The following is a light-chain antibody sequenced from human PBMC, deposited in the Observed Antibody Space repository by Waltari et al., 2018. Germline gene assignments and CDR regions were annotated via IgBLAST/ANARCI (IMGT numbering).Light chain of an antibody. CDR1: QSVSSN. CDR2: GAS. Sequence: ETVMTQSPATLSVSPGERATLSCRASQSVSSNVAWYQQKPGQAPRLLIYGASTRATGIPARFSGSGSGTEFTLTISSLQSEDFAVYYCQQYNNWPPLYTFGQGTKLEIK. J-gene: IGKJ2*01. V-gene: IGKV3-15*01. CDR3: QQYNNWPPLYT.